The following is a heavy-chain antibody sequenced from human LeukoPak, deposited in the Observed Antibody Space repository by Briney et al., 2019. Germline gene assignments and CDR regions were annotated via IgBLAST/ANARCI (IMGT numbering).Heavy chain of an antibody. V-gene: IGHV3-23*01. CDR2: ISGSGGST. CDR1: GFTFSDHY. CDR3: AKDPYSSSWYYHWFDP. Sequence: GGSLRLSCAASGFTFSDHYMDWVRQAPGKGLEWVSAISGSGGSTYYADSVKGRFTISRDNSKNTLYLQMNSLRAEDTAVYYCAKDPYSSSWYYHWFDPWGQGTLVTVSS. J-gene: IGHJ5*02. D-gene: IGHD6-13*01.